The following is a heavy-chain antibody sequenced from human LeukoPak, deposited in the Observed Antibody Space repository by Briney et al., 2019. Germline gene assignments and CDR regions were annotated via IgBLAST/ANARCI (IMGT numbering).Heavy chain of an antibody. CDR3: ASYSFRIAAAGNPSFDY. Sequence: PSETLSLTCTVSGYSISSGYYWGWIRPPPGKGLEWIWTIYHSGSTYYNPSLKSRVTISVDTSKTQFSLTLSSVTAADTAVYYCASYSFRIAAAGNPSFDYWGQGTLVTISS. D-gene: IGHD6-13*01. J-gene: IGHJ4*02. CDR1: GYSISSGYY. V-gene: IGHV4-38-2*02. CDR2: IYHSGST.